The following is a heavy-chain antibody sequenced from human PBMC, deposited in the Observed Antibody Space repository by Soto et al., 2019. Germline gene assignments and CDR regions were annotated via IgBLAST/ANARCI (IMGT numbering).Heavy chain of an antibody. Sequence: EVQLLESGGGLVQPGGSLRLSCAASGFTFSSYAMSWVRQAPGKGLEWVSAISGSGGSTYYADSVKGRFTISRDNSKNTLDLQMNSLRAEDTAVYYCARMLGATTRAFDYWGQGTLVTVSS. J-gene: IGHJ4*02. D-gene: IGHD1-26*01. CDR1: GFTFSSYA. CDR3: ARMLGATTRAFDY. CDR2: ISGSGGST. V-gene: IGHV3-23*01.